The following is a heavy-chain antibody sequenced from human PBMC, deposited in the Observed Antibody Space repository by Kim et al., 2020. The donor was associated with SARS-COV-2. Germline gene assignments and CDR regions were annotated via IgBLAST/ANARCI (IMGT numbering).Heavy chain of an antibody. V-gene: IGHV4-4*07. CDR2: T. CDR3: AREVDYRWFDP. D-gene: IGHD4-4*01. Sequence: TNIHPTLKRLVTMAVDTSKNPFSLKLGSVTAADTAVYYCAREVDYRWFDPWGQGTLVTVSS. J-gene: IGHJ5*02.